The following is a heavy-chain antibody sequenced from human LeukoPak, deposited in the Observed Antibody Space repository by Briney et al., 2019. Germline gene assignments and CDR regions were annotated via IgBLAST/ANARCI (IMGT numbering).Heavy chain of an antibody. D-gene: IGHD2-2*01. V-gene: IGHV4-59*08. J-gene: IGHJ4*02. Sequence: SETLSLTCTVSGGSISSYYWSWIRQPPGKGLERIGFIYYSGSTNYNPSLKSRVTISVDTSKNQFSLKLSSVTAADTAVYYCARRGSSTSTDYWGQGALVIVSS. CDR1: GGSISSYY. CDR3: ARRGSSTSTDY. CDR2: IYYSGST.